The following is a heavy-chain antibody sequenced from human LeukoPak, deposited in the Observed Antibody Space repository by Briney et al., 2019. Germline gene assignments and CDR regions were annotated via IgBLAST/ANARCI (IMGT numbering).Heavy chain of an antibody. CDR2: IIPIFGTA. Sequence: SVKVSCKASGGTFSSYAISWVRQAPGQGLEWMGGIIPIFGTANYAQKFQGRVTITADESTSTAYMELSSLRSEDTAVYYCARAPYYDILTGQFDYWGQGTLVTVSP. J-gene: IGHJ4*02. D-gene: IGHD3-9*01. CDR3: ARAPYYDILTGQFDY. CDR1: GGTFSSYA. V-gene: IGHV1-69*13.